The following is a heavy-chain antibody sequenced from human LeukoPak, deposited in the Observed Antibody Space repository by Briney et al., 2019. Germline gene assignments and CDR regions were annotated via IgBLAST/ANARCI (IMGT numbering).Heavy chain of an antibody. J-gene: IGHJ4*02. Sequence: PSETLSLTCTVSGGSISSYYWSWIRQPPGKGLEWIGYIYYSWSTNYSPSLKSRVTISVDTSKNQFSLKLSSVTAADTAVYYCARGAALTEPYSDYWGQGTLVTVSS. CDR3: ARGAALTEPYSDY. V-gene: IGHV4-59*08. CDR2: IYYSWST. CDR1: GGSISSYY. D-gene: IGHD1-14*01.